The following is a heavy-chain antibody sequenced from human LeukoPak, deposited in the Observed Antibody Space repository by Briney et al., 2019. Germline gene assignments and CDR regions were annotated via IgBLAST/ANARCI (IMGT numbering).Heavy chain of an antibody. D-gene: IGHD3-10*01. V-gene: IGHV3-66*01. Sequence: PGGSLRLSCAASGFTVSSNYMSWVRQAPGKGLEWVSVIYSGGSTYYADSVKGRFTISRDNSKNTLYLQMNSLRAEDTAVYYCARDAFYGSGSYGGDAFDIWGQGTMVTVSS. J-gene: IGHJ3*02. CDR1: GFTVSSNY. CDR3: ARDAFYGSGSYGGDAFDI. CDR2: IYSGGST.